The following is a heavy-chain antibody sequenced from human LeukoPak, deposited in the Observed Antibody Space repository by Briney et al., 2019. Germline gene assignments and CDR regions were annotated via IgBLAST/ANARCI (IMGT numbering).Heavy chain of an antibody. V-gene: IGHV3-7*01. D-gene: IGHD2-2*01. CDR3: AREGAAFGDIVVVPAASHGTDAFDI. J-gene: IGHJ3*02. CDR2: IKQDGSEK. CDR1: GFTFSSYW. Sequence: GGSLRLSCAASGFTFSSYWMSWVRQAPGKGLEWVANIKQDGSEKYYVDSVKGRLTISRDNAKNSLYLQMNSLRAEDTAVYYCAREGAAFGDIVVVPAASHGTDAFDIWGQGTMVTVSS.